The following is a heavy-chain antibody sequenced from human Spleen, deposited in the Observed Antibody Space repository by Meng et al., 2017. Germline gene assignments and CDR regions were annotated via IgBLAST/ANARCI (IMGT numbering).Heavy chain of an antibody. V-gene: IGHV4-34*02. CDR1: GGSFSDYY. J-gene: IGHJ4*02. CDR3: ARGPTTMAHDFDY. Sequence: QVPVQQWGPGRSKPSETLSPTCVVSGGSFSDYYWSWIRQPPGKGLEWIGEINHSGSTNYNPSLESRATISVDTSQNNLSLKLSSVTAADSAVYYCARGPTTMAHDFDYWGQGTLVTVSS. CDR2: INHSGST. D-gene: IGHD4-11*01.